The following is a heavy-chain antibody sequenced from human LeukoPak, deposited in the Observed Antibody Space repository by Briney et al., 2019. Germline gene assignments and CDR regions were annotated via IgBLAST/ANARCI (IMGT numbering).Heavy chain of an antibody. D-gene: IGHD2-15*01. CDR1: GFTFSGYD. CDR3: ARALRDIVVVVAASMDV. CDR2: IGTAGHT. V-gene: IGHV3-13*01. Sequence: AGGSLRLSCAASGFTFSGYDMHWVRQPTGKGLEWVSAIGTAGHTYYPDSVKGRFTISRDNAKNSLYLQMNSLRAGDTAVYYCARALRDIVVVVAASMDVWGQGTTVTVSS. J-gene: IGHJ6*02.